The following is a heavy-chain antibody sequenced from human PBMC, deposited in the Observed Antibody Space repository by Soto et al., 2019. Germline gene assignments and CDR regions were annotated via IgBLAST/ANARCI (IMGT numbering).Heavy chain of an antibody. CDR1: GGSFSGYY. CDR3: ASGHSSGYYDWFDP. D-gene: IGHD3-22*01. CDR2: INHSGST. Sequence: SETLSLTCAVYGGSFSGYYWSWIRQPPGKGLEWIGEINHSGSTNYNPSLKSRVTISVDTSKNQFSLKLSSVTAADTAVYYCASGHSSGYYDWFDPWGQGTLVTVSS. V-gene: IGHV4-34*01. J-gene: IGHJ5*02.